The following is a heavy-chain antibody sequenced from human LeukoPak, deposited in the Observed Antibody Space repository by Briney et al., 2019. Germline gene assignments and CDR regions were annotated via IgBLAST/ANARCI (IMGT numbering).Heavy chain of an antibody. V-gene: IGHV3-74*01. CDR3: ARARPPPDVIGGYSGYEEIDY. Sequence: PGGSLRLSCAASGFTFSSYNMNWVRQAPGKGLVWVSRINSDGSSTSYADSVKGRFTISRDNAKNTLYLQMNSLRAEDTAVYYCARARPPPDVIGGYSGYEEIDYWGQGTLVTVSS. D-gene: IGHD5-12*01. J-gene: IGHJ4*02. CDR1: GFTFSSYN. CDR2: INSDGSST.